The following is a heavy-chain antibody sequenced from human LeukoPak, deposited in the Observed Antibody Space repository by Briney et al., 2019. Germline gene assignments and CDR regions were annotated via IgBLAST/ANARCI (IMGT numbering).Heavy chain of an antibody. CDR3: ARHRKWPSPRTPCWFDP. J-gene: IGHJ5*02. D-gene: IGHD5-12*01. CDR2: INHSGST. Sequence: SETLSLTCAVYGGSFSGYYWSWIRQPPGKGLEWIGEINHSGSTNYNPSLKSRVTISVDTPKIQFSLKLSSVTAADTAVYYCARHRKWPSPRTPCWFDPWGQGTLVTVSS. V-gene: IGHV4-34*01. CDR1: GGSFSGYY.